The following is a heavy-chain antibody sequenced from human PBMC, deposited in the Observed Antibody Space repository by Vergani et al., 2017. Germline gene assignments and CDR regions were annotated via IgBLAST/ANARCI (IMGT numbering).Heavy chain of an antibody. CDR3: AGEAGRNDYGSENWYDP. Sequence: QVQLQESGPGLVKPSETLSPTCTVSGVHISRYYWSWIRQPPGKGLEWIGYIYYSGCTKYNPSLKSRVTISVDPSKNQFALRLSTVTAADTAVYYCAGEAGRNDYGSENWYDPWGQGTLVTVSS. CDR1: GVHISRYY. J-gene: IGHJ5*02. CDR2: IYYSGCT. D-gene: IGHD3-10*01. V-gene: IGHV4-59*01.